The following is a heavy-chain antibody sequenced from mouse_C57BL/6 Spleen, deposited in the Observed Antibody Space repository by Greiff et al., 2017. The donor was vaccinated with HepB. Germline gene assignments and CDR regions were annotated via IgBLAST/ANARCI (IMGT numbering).Heavy chain of an antibody. CDR3: TRDEPLGYFDV. CDR2: IRNKANNHAT. Sequence: EVHLVESGGGLVQPGGSMKLSCAASGFTFSDAWMDWVRQSPEKGLEWVAEIRNKANNHATYYAESVKGRFTISRDDSKSSVYLQMNSLRAEDTGIYYCTRDEPLGYFDVWGTGTTVTVSS. D-gene: IGHD2-10*02. J-gene: IGHJ1*03. V-gene: IGHV6-6*01. CDR1: GFTFSDAW.